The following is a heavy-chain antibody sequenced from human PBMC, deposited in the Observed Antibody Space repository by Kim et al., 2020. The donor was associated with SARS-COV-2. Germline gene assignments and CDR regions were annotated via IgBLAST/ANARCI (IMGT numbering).Heavy chain of an antibody. CDR1: GFSFSAYS. J-gene: IGHJ6*02. D-gene: IGHD6-13*01. CDR2: ISSSGTYT. V-gene: IGHV3-21*01. Sequence: GGSLRLSCAASGFSFSAYSMAWVRLAPGKGLEWVSFISSSGTYTYHGASVKGRFTISRDNANNSLFLQMTGLRADDTAIYYCARVRWRTGYISSAPGVYSYYGFDFWGLGTTVTVTS. CDR3: ARVRWRTGYISSAPGVYSYYGFDF.